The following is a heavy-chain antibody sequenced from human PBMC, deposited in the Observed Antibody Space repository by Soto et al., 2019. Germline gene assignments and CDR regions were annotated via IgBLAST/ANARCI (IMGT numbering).Heavy chain of an antibody. CDR3: ARSAYCGSGCYYYFDY. J-gene: IGHJ4*02. V-gene: IGHV4-59*01. D-gene: IGHD2-21*02. Sequence: PSETLSLTCSVSGGSISSYYWHWIRQAPGRGLEWIGYMYKTGNTRYNSSLRSRVTISVDTSKRQLSLKLDSVTDADTAVYYCARSAYCGSGCYYYFDYWGPGSLVTVSS. CDR1: GGSISSYY. CDR2: MYKTGNT.